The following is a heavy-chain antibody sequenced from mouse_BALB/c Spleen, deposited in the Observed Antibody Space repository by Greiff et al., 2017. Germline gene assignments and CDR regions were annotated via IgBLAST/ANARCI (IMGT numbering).Heavy chain of an antibody. V-gene: IGHV1S81*02. CDR3: ARRGYYGSSLYAMDY. J-gene: IGHJ4*01. CDR1: GYTFTSYW. CDR2: INPSNGRT. Sequence: QVQLQQPGAELVKPGASVKLSCKASGYTFTSYWMHWVKQRPGQGLEWIGEINPSNGRTNYNEKFKSKATLTVDKSSSTAYMQLSSLTSEDSAVYYCARRGYYGSSLYAMDYWGQGTSVTVAS. D-gene: IGHD1-1*01.